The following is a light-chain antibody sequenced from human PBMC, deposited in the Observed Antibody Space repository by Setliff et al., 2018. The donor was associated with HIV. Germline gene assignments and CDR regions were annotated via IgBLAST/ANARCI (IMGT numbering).Light chain of an antibody. CDR1: SSDVGAYNY. CDR2: DVS. CDR3: CSYAGSYNWV. J-gene: IGLJ3*02. V-gene: IGLV2-11*01. Sequence: QSVLAQPRSVSGSPGQSVTISCTGTSSDVGAYNYVSWYQQHPGKAPKLMICDVSKRPSGVPDRFSASKSGNTASLTISGFQAEDEADYYCCSYAGSYNWVFGGGTK.